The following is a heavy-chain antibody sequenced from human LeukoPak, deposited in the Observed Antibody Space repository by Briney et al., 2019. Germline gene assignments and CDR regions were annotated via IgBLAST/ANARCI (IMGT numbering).Heavy chain of an antibody. J-gene: IGHJ4*02. D-gene: IGHD3-9*01. CDR1: GFTFSSHW. CDR3: AREYYDILTGFWVPGDY. Sequence: GGSLRLSCAASGFTFSSHWMHWVRQAPGKGLVWVSRINSDGSSTSYADSVKGRFTISRDNAKNTLYLQMNSLRAEDTAVYYCAREYYDILTGFWVPGDYWGQGTLVTVSS. V-gene: IGHV3-74*01. CDR2: INSDGSST.